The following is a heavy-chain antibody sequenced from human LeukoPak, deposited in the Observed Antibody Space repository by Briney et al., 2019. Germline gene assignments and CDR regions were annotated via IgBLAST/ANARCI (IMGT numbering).Heavy chain of an antibody. V-gene: IGHV3-53*05. D-gene: IGHD4-17*01. CDR3: ARDWGNDYGDYGYFDY. CDR1: GFTVSSNY. CDR2: IRSDGST. J-gene: IGHJ4*02. Sequence: GGSLRLSCTASGFTVSSNYMSWVRQAPGKGLEWVSVIRSDGSTNHADSVKGRFTISRDNSKNTLYLQMNSLRAEDTAVYYCARDWGNDYGDYGYFDYWGQGTLVTVSS.